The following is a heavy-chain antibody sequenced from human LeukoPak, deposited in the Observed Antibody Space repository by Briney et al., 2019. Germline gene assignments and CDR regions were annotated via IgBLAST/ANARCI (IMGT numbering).Heavy chain of an antibody. J-gene: IGHJ4*02. D-gene: IGHD4-17*01. V-gene: IGHV3-11*04. CDR1: GFTLSNYY. Sequence: GGSLRLSCAADGFTLSNYYTSWIRQPPGKGLEWVSYISCTGDSIYYADSVKGRFTISRDNSKNTLCLQMNSLRAEDTAVYYCAKEIWPTVTTPGHTHFDYWGQGTLVTVSS. CDR3: AKEIWPTVTTPGHTHFDY. CDR2: ISCTGDSI.